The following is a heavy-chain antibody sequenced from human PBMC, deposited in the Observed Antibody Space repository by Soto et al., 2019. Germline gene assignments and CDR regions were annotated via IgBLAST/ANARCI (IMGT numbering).Heavy chain of an antibody. Sequence: EVQLLESGGGLVQPGGSLRLSCAASGFTFSSYNLNWVRQAPGQGLEWVSTITGSGVSTYYADSVKGRFTTSRDNSRGWMYLQMSSLRADDTAVYYCAKQADFIGYNYGACFDFWGHGTLVTVSS. J-gene: IGHJ4*01. CDR2: ITGSGVST. CDR3: AKQADFIGYNYGACFDF. CDR1: GFTFSSYN. D-gene: IGHD5-18*01. V-gene: IGHV3-23*01.